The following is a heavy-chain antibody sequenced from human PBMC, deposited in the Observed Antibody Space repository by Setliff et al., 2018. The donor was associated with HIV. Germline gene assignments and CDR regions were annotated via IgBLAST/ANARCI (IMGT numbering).Heavy chain of an antibody. D-gene: IGHD2-2*01. J-gene: IGHJ5*02. CDR2: IYHTGTT. CDR3: AGENTSPGIRKYFDP. CDR1: VISVSGYY. Sequence: SETLSLTCRVSVISVSGYYWSWIRQSPGKGLEWIGYIYHTGTTSYNPSLKSRVTIQIDRSNNHFSLKLTSVTAADTAVYYCAGENTSPGIRKYFDPWGQGTLVTVS. V-gene: IGHV4-59*02.